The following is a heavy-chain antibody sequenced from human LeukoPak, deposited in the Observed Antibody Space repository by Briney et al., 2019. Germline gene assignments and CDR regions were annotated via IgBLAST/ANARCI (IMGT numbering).Heavy chain of an antibody. CDR1: GLTFSSSW. Sequence: GGSLKLSCAVSGLTFSSSWMDWVRQAPGKGLEWVASINPEGSEKCSADSVKGRFTISRDNAKNPLYLQMDSLRVEDTAFYYCARDLAYSRLDYWGQGMLVTVSS. J-gene: IGHJ4*02. CDR2: INPEGSEK. V-gene: IGHV3-7*01. CDR3: ARDLAYSRLDY. D-gene: IGHD5-18*01.